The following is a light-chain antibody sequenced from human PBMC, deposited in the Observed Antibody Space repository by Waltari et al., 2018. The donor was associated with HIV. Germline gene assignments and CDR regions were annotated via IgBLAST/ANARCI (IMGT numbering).Light chain of an antibody. V-gene: IGLV1-47*01. Sequence: QSVLTQPPSASGTPGQRVTISCSGSSSNIGSNYVYWYQQLPGTAPKLLIYRNNQRPSGVPDRFSGSNSGTSASLAISGLRSEDEAAYYCAAWDGSLSGRVFGGGTKLTVL. CDR1: SSNIGSNY. CDR3: AAWDGSLSGRV. CDR2: RNN. J-gene: IGLJ3*02.